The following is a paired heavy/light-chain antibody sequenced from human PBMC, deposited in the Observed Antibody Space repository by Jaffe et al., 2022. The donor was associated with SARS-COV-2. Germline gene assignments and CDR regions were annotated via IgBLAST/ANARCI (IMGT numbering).Light chain of an antibody. J-gene: IGLJ1*01. CDR3: QAWDSSTAF. Sequence: SYELTQPPSVSVSPGQTASITCSGDKLGDKYACWYQQKPGQSPVLVIYQDSKRPSGIPERFSGSNSGNTATLTISGTQAMDEADYYCQAWDSSTAFFGTGTKVTVL. CDR1: KLGDKY. V-gene: IGLV3-1*01. CDR2: QDS.
Heavy chain of an antibody. CDR1: GGSFSGYY. CDR2: INHSGST. CDR3: AREAFAWQQLDYYYYMDV. V-gene: IGHV4-34*01. Sequence: QVQLQQWGAGLLKPSETLSLTCAVYGGSFSGYYWSWIRQPPGKGLEWIGEINHSGSTNYNPSLKSRVTISVDTSKNQFSLKLSSVTAADTAVYYCAREAFAWQQLDYYYYMDVWGKGTTVTVSS. D-gene: IGHD6-13*01. J-gene: IGHJ6*03.